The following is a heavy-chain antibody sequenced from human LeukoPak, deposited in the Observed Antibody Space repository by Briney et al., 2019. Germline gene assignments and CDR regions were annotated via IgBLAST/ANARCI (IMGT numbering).Heavy chain of an antibody. CDR1: GGSFSGYY. CDR2: INHSGST. V-gene: IGHV4-34*01. J-gene: IGHJ4*02. CDR3: ARALIVVWFGELLTYYFDY. Sequence: SGTLSLTCAVYGGSFSGYYWSWIRQPPGKGLEWIGEINHSGSTNYNPSLKSRVTISVDTSKNQFSLKLSSVTAADTAVYYCARALIVVWFGELLTYYFDYWGQGTLVTVSS. D-gene: IGHD3-10*01.